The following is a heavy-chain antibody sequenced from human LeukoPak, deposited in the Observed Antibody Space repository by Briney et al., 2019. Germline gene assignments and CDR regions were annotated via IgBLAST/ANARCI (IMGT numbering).Heavy chain of an antibody. V-gene: IGHV4-39*01. CDR2: IYYSGST. Sequence: SQTLSLTCTVSGGSISSSSYYWGWIRQPPGKGLEWIGSIYYSGSTYYNPSLKSRVTIPVDTSKNQFSLKLSSVTAADTAVYYCARPRVPATLDAFDIWGRGTMVAVSS. D-gene: IGHD2-15*01. CDR1: GGSISSSSYY. CDR3: ARPRVPATLDAFDI. J-gene: IGHJ3*02.